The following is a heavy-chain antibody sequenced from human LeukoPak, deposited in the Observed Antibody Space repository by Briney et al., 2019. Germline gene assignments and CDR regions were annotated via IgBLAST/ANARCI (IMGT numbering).Heavy chain of an antibody. CDR2: IKRDGSEK. CDR3: AREWQGGIAAAGTRIEGDY. Sequence: GGSLRLSCAASGFTFSSYSMNWVRQAPGKGLEWVANIKRDGSEKNYVDSVKGRFTISRDSAENSLFLQMNSLRVEDTAVYYCAREWQGGIAAAGTRIEGDYWGQGTLVAVSS. CDR1: GFTFSSYS. J-gene: IGHJ4*02. D-gene: IGHD6-13*01. V-gene: IGHV3-7*01.